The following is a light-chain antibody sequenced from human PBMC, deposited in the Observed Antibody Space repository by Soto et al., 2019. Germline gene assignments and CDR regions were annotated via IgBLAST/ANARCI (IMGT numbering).Light chain of an antibody. CDR1: QSISTY. CDR3: KQSYSTPT. Sequence: DIQMTQSRSSLAASVGDRATITCRASQSISTYLNWYQQKPGKAPKVLIYDASSLQSGVQSRFSGSGSGTDFTLTIRSLQPEDFATYYCKQSYSTPTFGQGTK. V-gene: IGKV1-39*01. CDR2: DAS. J-gene: IGKJ1*01.